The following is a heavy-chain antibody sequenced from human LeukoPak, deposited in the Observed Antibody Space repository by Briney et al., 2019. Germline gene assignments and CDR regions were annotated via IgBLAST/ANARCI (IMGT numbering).Heavy chain of an antibody. CDR2: IYYSGST. Sequence: KPSETLSLTCSVCGGSISSYYWIWIRQPPGKGLEWIGYIYYSGSTNYNPSLKSRLTISVDTSKTQFSLTLSSVTAAETAVYSCARVPGGWGSGWFDPWGQGTLVTVSS. V-gene: IGHV4-59*01. CDR3: ARVPGGWGSGWFDP. CDR1: GGSISSYY. D-gene: IGHD7-27*01. J-gene: IGHJ5*02.